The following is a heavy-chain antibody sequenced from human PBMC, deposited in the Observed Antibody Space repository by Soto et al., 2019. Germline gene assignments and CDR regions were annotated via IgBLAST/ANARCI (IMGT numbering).Heavy chain of an antibody. J-gene: IGHJ4*01. CDR3: ARGTGYDYGSSGY. CDR1: GYTFTNFG. D-gene: IGHD5-12*01. V-gene: IGHV1-18*01. CDR2: ISFYNGNT. Sequence: QVQLVQSEAEVKKPGASVKVSCKASGYTFTNFGISWVRQAPGQGLEWMGWISFYNGNTNYAQNLQDRLTMTTDTPTSTAYIELRSLRSDDTAMSYCARGTGYDYGSSGYWGHGTLVTVSS.